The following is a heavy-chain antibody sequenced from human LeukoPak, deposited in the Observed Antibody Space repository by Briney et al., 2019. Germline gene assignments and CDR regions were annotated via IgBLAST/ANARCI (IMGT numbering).Heavy chain of an antibody. J-gene: IGHJ4*02. CDR3: ARGSVRYDY. D-gene: IGHD3-3*01. V-gene: IGHV3-30*03. Sequence: SGRSLRLSCAASGFTFSSYGMHWVRQAPGKGLEWVALISYDGSNKYYADSVKGRFTISRDNAKKSVYLQMNSLRAEDTAVYYCARGSVRYDYWGQGALVTVSS. CDR2: ISYDGSNK. CDR1: GFTFSSYG.